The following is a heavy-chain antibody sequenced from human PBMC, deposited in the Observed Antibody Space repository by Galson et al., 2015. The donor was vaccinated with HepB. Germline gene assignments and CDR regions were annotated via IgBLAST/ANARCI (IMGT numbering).Heavy chain of an antibody. CDR1: GYTFTSYY. Sequence: SCKASGYTFTSYYMHWVRQAPGQGLEWMGIINPSGGSTSYAQKFQGRVTMTRDTSTSTVYMELSSLRSEDTAVYYCARDCTRYCSSTSCYPCYWGQGTLVTVSS. J-gene: IGHJ4*02. D-gene: IGHD2-2*01. CDR2: INPSGGST. V-gene: IGHV1-46*01. CDR3: ARDCTRYCSSTSCYPCY.